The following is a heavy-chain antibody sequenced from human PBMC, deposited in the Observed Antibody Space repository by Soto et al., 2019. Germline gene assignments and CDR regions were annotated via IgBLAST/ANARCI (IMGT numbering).Heavy chain of an antibody. CDR2: IYYSGST. J-gene: IGHJ2*01. V-gene: IGHV4-59*01. CDR3: ARGDPIWYFDL. CDR1: GGSISSYY. D-gene: IGHD3-3*01. Sequence: QVQLQESGPGLVKPSETLSLTCTVSGGSISSYYWSWIRQPPGEGLDWIGYIYYSGSTNYNPSLNSQVTISVDTSKNQFSLKLSSVTAADTAVYYCARGDPIWYFDLWGRGTLVTVSS.